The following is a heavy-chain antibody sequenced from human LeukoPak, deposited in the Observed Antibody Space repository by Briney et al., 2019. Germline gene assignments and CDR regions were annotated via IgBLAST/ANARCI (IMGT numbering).Heavy chain of an antibody. V-gene: IGHV1-2*02. CDR3: ARDRAYYYDSSGPHMDV. CDR1: GYTFTGYY. CDR2: INPNSGGT. J-gene: IGHJ6*03. D-gene: IGHD3-22*01. Sequence: ASVKVSCKASGYTFTGYYMHWVRQAPGQGLEWMGWINPNSGGTNYAQKFQGRVTMTRDTSISTAYMELSRLRSDDTAVYYCARDRAYYYDSSGPHMDVWGKGTTVIVSS.